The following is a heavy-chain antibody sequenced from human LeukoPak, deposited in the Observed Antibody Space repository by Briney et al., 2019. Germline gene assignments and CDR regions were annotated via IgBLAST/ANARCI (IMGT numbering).Heavy chain of an antibody. V-gene: IGHV4-39*07. CDR3: ARDLKGGFMVRGHVLRQH. CDR2: SCYSGST. D-gene: IGHD3-10*01. J-gene: IGHJ1*01. CDR1: GGSISSSSYY. Sequence: SETLSLTCTVSGGSISSSSYYWGWGRQPPGKGLGWIGSSCYSGSTYYNPSLKSRVTISVDTSKTQLSLKLSSVTAADTAVYYCARDLKGGFMVRGHVLRQHWGQGTLVTVSS.